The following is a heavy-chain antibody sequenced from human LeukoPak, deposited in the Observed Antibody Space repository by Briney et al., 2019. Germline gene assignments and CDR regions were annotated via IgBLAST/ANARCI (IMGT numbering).Heavy chain of an antibody. V-gene: IGHV3-23*01. CDR1: GFTFSSYA. CDR3: AKGNDFWCGYHYYYYMDV. CDR2: ISGSGGST. J-gene: IGHJ6*03. Sequence: GGSLRLSCAASGFTFSSYAMSWVRQAPGKGLEWVSAISGSGGSTYYADSVKGRFTISRDNSKNTLYLQVNSLRAEDTAVYYCAKGNDFWCGYHYYYYMDVWGKGTTVTVSS. D-gene: IGHD3-3*01.